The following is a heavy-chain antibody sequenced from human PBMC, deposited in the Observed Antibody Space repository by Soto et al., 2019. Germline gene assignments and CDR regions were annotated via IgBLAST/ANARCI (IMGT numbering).Heavy chain of an antibody. CDR1: GGSISSSNW. D-gene: IGHD4-17*01. Sequence: QVQLQESGPGLVKPSGTLSLTCAVSGGSISSSNWWSWVRQPPGKGLEWIGEIYNSGSTNYNPSLKSRVPISVDKSKNQFSLKLSSVTAADTAVYYCARAIRDYGGNFDYWGQGTLVTVSS. CDR3: ARAIRDYGGNFDY. CDR2: IYNSGST. V-gene: IGHV4-4*02. J-gene: IGHJ4*02.